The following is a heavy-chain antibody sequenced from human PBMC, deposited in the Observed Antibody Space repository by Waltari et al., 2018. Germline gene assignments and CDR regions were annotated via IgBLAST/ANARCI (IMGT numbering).Heavy chain of an antibody. D-gene: IGHD2-21*02. Sequence: YYWGWIRPPPGKGLVWIGSIYNIAITYYNPSRKCRLTISVDASKHQFSMRLSSVSAANTAVYYCARSWGDPDYFEYWGQGTLVTVAS. CDR2: IYNIAIT. J-gene: IGHJ4*02. CDR3: ARSWGDPDYFEY. V-gene: IGHV4-39*01. CDR1: YY.